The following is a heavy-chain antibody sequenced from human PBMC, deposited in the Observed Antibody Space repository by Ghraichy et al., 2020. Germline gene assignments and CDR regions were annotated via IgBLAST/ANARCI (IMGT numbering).Heavy chain of an antibody. V-gene: IGHV4-39*01. D-gene: IGHD6-13*01. Sequence: SETLSLTCTVSGGSISSSSYYWGWIRQPQGKGLEWFGSIYYSGSTYYNPSLKSRVTISVDTSKNQFSLKLSSVTAADTAVYYCARHIAAAGTREYFDYWGQGTLVTVSS. J-gene: IGHJ4*02. CDR3: ARHIAAAGTREYFDY. CDR2: IYYSGST. CDR1: GGSISSSSYY.